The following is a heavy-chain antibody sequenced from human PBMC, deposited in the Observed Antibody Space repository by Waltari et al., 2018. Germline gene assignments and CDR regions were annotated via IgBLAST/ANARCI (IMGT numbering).Heavy chain of an antibody. CDR2: LRNTGGT. Sequence: HVQLQESGPGLVKPSETLSLTCHVSGDFLGDDHWTWIRQAPGKGLEWIAYLRNTGGTKCTPSLESRVTVSAVTSKKQFSLRLTSVTAADTAVYYCARLPTKYYDSLGWGFFDQWGQGILVTVSS. CDR1: GDFLGDDH. V-gene: IGHV4-59*08. CDR3: ARLPTKYYDSLGWGFFDQ. J-gene: IGHJ4*02. D-gene: IGHD3-22*01.